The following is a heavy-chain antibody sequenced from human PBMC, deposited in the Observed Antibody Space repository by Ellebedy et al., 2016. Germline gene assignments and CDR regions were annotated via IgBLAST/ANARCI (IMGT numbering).Heavy chain of an antibody. D-gene: IGHD3-10*01. CDR1: GYTFTSYG. CDR2: ISAYNGNT. J-gene: IGHJ4*02. Sequence: ASVKVSCKASGYTFTSYGISWVRQAPGQGLEWMGWISAYNGNTNYAQKLQGRVTMTTDTSTSTAYMELRSLRSDDTAVYCCARDGNDYYGSGSLLELASVWGQGTLVTVSS. CDR3: ARDGNDYYGSGSLLELASV. V-gene: IGHV1-18*01.